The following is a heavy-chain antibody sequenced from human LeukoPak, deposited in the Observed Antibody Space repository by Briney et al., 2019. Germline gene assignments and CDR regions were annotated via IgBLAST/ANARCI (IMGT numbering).Heavy chain of an antibody. Sequence: SDTLSLTCTVSGRFISESSHYWAWARQPPGEGLEWIGNICCSGDTHYNPSLRSRATLSVDTSKNQFSLNLSSVTAADTAVYYCATVLSSIRYF. CDR3: ATVLSSIRYF. CDR1: GRFISESSHY. V-gene: IGHV4-39*07. J-gene: IGHJ2*01. D-gene: IGHD2-2*01. CDR2: ICCSGDT.